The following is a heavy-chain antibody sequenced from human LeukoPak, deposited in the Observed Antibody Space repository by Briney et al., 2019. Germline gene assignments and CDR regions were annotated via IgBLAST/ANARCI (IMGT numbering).Heavy chain of an antibody. D-gene: IGHD2-15*01. J-gene: IGHJ4*02. CDR3: AKERGVVVVAATADY. CDR1: GFTFSSYA. Sequence: GGSLRLSCAASGFTFSSYAMSWVRQAPGKGLEWVSAISGSGGSTYYAGSVKGRFTISRDNSKNTLYLQMNRLRAEDTAVYYCAKERGVVVVAATADYWGQGTLVTVSS. CDR2: ISGSGGST. V-gene: IGHV3-23*01.